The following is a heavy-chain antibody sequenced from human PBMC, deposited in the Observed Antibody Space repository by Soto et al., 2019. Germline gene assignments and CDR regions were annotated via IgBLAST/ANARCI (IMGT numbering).Heavy chain of an antibody. D-gene: IGHD5-18*01. V-gene: IGHV1-69*06. Sequence: QVQVVQSGAEVKKPGSSVKISCKASGRIFSSFPTSWVRQVPGQGLEWMGGVISASGSVTYAPQFQGRVTITAVTSAGLGYLELTSLTSEDTAIYYCAKVGSRDGYNYGLEQWGPGTMVTVSS. CDR1: GRIFSSFP. CDR2: VISASGSV. J-gene: IGHJ1*01. CDR3: AKVGSRDGYNYGLEQ.